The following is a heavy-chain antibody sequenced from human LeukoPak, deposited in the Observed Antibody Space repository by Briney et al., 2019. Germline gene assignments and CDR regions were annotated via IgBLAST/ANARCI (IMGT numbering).Heavy chain of an antibody. CDR1: GGTFSSYA. D-gene: IGHD5-18*01. Sequence: GASVKVSCKASGGTFSSYAISWVRQARGQRLEWIGWIVVGSGNTNYAQKFQERVTITRDMSTSTAYMELSSLRSEDTAVYYCAADRNFIGVQLWWEGYYYGMDVWGQGTTVTVSS. V-gene: IGHV1-58*02. CDR2: IVVGSGNT. J-gene: IGHJ6*02. CDR3: AADRNFIGVQLWWEGYYYGMDV.